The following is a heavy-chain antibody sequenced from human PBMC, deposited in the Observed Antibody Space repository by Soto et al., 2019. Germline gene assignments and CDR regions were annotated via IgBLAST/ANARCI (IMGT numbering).Heavy chain of an antibody. Sequence: QVQLVESGGGVVQPGRSLRLSCAASGLTFSSYAMHWVRQAPGKGLEWVAVVSYDGSNKYYADSVKGRFTISRDNSKNTLYLQMNSLRVEDTAVYYCARGPSSLTRFDYWGQGTLVTVSS. J-gene: IGHJ4*02. D-gene: IGHD2-2*01. CDR3: ARGPSSLTRFDY. V-gene: IGHV3-30-3*01. CDR1: GLTFSSYA. CDR2: VSYDGSNK.